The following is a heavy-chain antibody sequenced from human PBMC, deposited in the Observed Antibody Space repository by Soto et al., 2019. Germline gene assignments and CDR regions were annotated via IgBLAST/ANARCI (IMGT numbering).Heavy chain of an antibody. CDR2: INHSGST. CDR1: GGSFSGYY. V-gene: IGHV4-34*01. J-gene: IGHJ6*02. D-gene: IGHD2-21*01. Sequence: QVQLQQWGAGLLKPSETLSLTCAVYGGSFSGYYWNWIRQPPGKGLEWIGEINHSGSTNYNPSLKCRVTISVDTSKNMFSLKLSSVTAADTAVYYCARVSVIYYYGMDAWGQGTTVTVSS. CDR3: ARVSVIYYYGMDA.